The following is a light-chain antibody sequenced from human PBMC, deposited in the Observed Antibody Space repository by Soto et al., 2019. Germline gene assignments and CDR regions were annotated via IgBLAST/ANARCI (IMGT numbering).Light chain of an antibody. V-gene: IGKV1-27*01. J-gene: IGKJ1*01. CDR1: QGISNY. Sequence: DIQMTQSPSSLSASVGDRVTITCRASQGISNYLAWYQQKPGKVPKLLIYAASTLHSGVPSRFSGSGSGTDFTLTISSLQHEDVATYYCQKYNSAPKGTFGQGTKVEIK. CDR3: QKYNSAPKGT. CDR2: AAS.